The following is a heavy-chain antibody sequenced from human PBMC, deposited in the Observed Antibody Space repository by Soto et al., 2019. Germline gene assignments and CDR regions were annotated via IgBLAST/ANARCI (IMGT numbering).Heavy chain of an antibody. CDR2: ISYDGSNK. V-gene: IGHV3-30-3*01. CDR3: SRDPYRGYSGYDGGLAIDY. Sequence: QVQLVESGGGVVQPGRSLRLSCAASGFTFSSYAMHWVRQAPGKGLERVAVISYDGSNKYYADSVKGRFTISRDNSKNTLYLQMNSLRAEDTAVYYCSRDPYRGYSGYDGGLAIDYWGQGTLVTVSS. D-gene: IGHD5-12*01. CDR1: GFTFSSYA. J-gene: IGHJ4*02.